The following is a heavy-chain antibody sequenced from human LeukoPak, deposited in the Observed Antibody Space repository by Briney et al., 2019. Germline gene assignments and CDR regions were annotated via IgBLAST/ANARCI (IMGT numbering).Heavy chain of an antibody. CDR2: IYHSETT. D-gene: IGHD6-19*01. V-gene: IGHV4-39*01. J-gene: IGHJ1*01. CDR1: GGSISSSSDY. Sequence: SETLSLTCSVSGGSISSSSDYWGWVRQPPGKGLEWIGSIYHSETTYYNPSLKSRVTISVDTSKNQFSLKLSSVTAADTAVYYCARGPSQYSSGWYRPEKYFQHWGQGTLVTVSS. CDR3: ARGPSQYSSGWYRPEKYFQH.